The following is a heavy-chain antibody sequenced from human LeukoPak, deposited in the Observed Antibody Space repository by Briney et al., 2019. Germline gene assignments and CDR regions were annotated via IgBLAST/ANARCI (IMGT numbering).Heavy chain of an antibody. Sequence: PSDTLSLTCAVSAGSICNSYCSWARQPPRKGLEFIGYISTGGDINYRPSLRSRAAMSINPYNKQLSLTLTSVTTADTAVYFCVGGPGRGYDLEPWGQGSLVTVSS. V-gene: IGHV4-4*08. J-gene: IGHJ5*02. CDR1: AGSICNSY. D-gene: IGHD3-22*01. CDR2: ISTGGDI. CDR3: VGGPGRGYDLEP.